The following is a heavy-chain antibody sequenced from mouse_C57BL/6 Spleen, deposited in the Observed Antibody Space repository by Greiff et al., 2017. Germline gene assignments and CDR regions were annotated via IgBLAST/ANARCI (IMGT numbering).Heavy chain of an antibody. CDR1: GYSFTDYN. D-gene: IGHD2-1*01. J-gene: IGHJ3*01. Sequence: EVKLVESGPELVKPGASVKISCKASGYSFTDYNMNWVKQSNGKSLEWIGVINPNYGTTSYNQKFKGKATLTVDQSSSTAYMQLNGLTSEDSAVYYCARPYGNYVAGFAYWGQGTLVTVSA. CDR2: INPNYGTT. V-gene: IGHV1-39*01. CDR3: ARPYGNYVAGFAY.